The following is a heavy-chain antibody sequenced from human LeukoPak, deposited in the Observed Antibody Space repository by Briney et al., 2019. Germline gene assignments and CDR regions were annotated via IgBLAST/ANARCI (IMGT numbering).Heavy chain of an antibody. CDR2: IIPILGIA. Sequence: GASVKVSCKASGGTFSSYAISWVRQAPGQGLEWMGRIIPILGIANYAQKFQGRVTITTDESTSTAYMGLSSLRSEDTAVYYCARAPPGKRRDYYCYYMDVWGKGTTVTVSS. D-gene: IGHD4-23*01. CDR1: GGTFSSYA. V-gene: IGHV1-69*04. CDR3: ARAPPGKRRDYYCYYMDV. J-gene: IGHJ6*03.